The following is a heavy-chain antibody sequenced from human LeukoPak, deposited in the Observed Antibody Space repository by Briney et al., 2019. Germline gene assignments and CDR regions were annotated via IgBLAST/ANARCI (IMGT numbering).Heavy chain of an antibody. Sequence: GGSLRLSCAASGFTFSSYAMSWVRQAPGKGLEWVSAISGSGGSTYYADSVKGRFTISRDNSKNTLYLQMNSLRAEDTAVHYCAKGWLQQLDAFDIWGQGTMVTVSS. CDR2: ISGSGGST. V-gene: IGHV3-23*01. CDR3: AKGWLQQLDAFDI. J-gene: IGHJ3*02. CDR1: GFTFSSYA. D-gene: IGHD6-13*01.